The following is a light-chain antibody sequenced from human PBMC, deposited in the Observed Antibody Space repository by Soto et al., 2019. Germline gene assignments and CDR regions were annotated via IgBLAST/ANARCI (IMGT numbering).Light chain of an antibody. J-gene: IGLJ2*01. CDR1: SSNIGSNY. Sequence: QSVLTQPPSASGTPGQRVTISCSGRSSNIGSNYVYWYQQLPGTAPKLLIYNNNERPSGVPDRFSGSKSGTSASLAISGLRSEDEADYYCATWDDSLSGNVVFGGGTKLTVL. V-gene: IGLV1-47*02. CDR2: NNN. CDR3: ATWDDSLSGNVV.